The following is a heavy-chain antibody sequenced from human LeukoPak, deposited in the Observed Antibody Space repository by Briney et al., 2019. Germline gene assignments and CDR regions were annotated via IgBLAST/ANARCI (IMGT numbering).Heavy chain of an antibody. V-gene: IGHV3-7*03. D-gene: IGHD1-26*01. CDR1: XFXXXSXX. Sequence: GXXXLXXAAXXFXXXSXXXXXVXQAPGKGXEWVAYIKQDGSEKYYVGSVKGQFTISRDNAKNSLYLQMNSLRAEDTAVYYCARGWSYMDYWGQGTLVTVSS. CDR2: IKQDGSEK. CDR3: ARGWSYMDY. J-gene: IGHJ4*02.